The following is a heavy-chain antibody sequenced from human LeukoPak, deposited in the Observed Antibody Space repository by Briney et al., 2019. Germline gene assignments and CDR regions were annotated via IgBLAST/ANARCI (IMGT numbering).Heavy chain of an antibody. CDR2: ITRSSTFI. J-gene: IGHJ3*01. Sequence: PGGTLRLSCTVSGFSFSSYSMSWVRQAPGKGPEWVSAITRSSTFIYYADSVNGRFTNTRDNDKKSVFLQMNSLRVEDTAIYYCVSELYFSDESGLWGPGTMVTVSS. CDR3: VSELYFSDESGL. V-gene: IGHV3-21*01. CDR1: GFSFSSYS. D-gene: IGHD3-22*01.